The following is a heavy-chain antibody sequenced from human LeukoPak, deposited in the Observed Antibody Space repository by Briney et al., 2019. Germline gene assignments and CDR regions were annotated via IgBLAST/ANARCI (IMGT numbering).Heavy chain of an antibody. CDR1: GGSISSGYYY. CDR2: MYYSGST. Sequence: SETLSLTCTVSGGSISSGYYYWSWIRQPPGKGLEWIAYMYYSGSTYYNPSLKSRVTMSADTSKNQLSLKLSSVTAADTAVYYCARPYYYDSRIDPWGQGILVTVSS. V-gene: IGHV4-30-4*01. CDR3: ARPYYYDSRIDP. J-gene: IGHJ5*02. D-gene: IGHD3-22*01.